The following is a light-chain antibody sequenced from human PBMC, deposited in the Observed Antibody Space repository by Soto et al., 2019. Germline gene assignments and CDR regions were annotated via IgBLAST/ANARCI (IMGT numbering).Light chain of an antibody. J-gene: IGLJ3*02. CDR1: SSTIGSNP. CDR2: SHD. V-gene: IGLV1-44*01. CDR3: AVWGNKLDGPGV. Sequence: QLVLTQPPSASGPPGQRVTISCSGSSSTIGSNPVDWYQQLPGTAPKLLIYSHDQRPLGVPDRFSASRSGTSASLAISGLQPGDEGIYYCAVWGNKLDGPGVFGGGTQLTVL.